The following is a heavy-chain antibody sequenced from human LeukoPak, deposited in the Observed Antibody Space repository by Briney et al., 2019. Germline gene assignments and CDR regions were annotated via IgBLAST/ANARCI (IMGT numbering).Heavy chain of an antibody. V-gene: IGHV1-18*01. J-gene: IGHJ6*03. CDR2: ISAYNGNT. CDR1: GYTFTSYG. Sequence: GASVKVSCKASGYTFTSYGISWVRQAPGQGLEWMGWISAYNGNTNYAQKLQGRVTMTTDTSTSTAYMELRSLRSDDTAVYYCARVNYYGSGSYYDYCYYMDVWGKGTTVTVSS. CDR3: ARVNYYGSGSYYDYCYYMDV. D-gene: IGHD3-10*01.